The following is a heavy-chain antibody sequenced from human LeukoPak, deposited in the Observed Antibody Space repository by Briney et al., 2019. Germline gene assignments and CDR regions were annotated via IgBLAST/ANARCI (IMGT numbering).Heavy chain of an antibody. D-gene: IGHD5-24*01. CDR3: ARDGDGYNP. J-gene: IGHJ5*02. CDR1: GFTLSNAW. V-gene: IGHV3-7*01. Sequence: GGSLRLSCAASGFTLSNAWMNWVRQAPGKGLEWVANIKQDGSEKYYVDSVKGRFTISRDNAKNSLYLQMNSLRAEDTAVYYCARDGDGYNPWGQGTLVTVSS. CDR2: IKQDGSEK.